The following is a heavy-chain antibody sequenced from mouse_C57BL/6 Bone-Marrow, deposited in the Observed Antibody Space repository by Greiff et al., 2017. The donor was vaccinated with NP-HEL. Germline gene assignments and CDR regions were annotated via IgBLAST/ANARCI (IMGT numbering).Heavy chain of an antibody. CDR3: ARERRRDGYYFDY. Sequence: QVQLQQPGAELVMPGASVKLSCKASGYTFTSYWMHWVKQRPGQGLEWIGEIDPSDSYTHYHQQFQGQSTLTGDKSSRTAYMQLSSLTAEDSAVYYCARERRRDGYYFDYGGQGTTLTVSS. CDR1: GYTFTSYW. D-gene: IGHD2-3*01. V-gene: IGHV1-69*01. CDR2: IDPSDSYT. J-gene: IGHJ2*01.